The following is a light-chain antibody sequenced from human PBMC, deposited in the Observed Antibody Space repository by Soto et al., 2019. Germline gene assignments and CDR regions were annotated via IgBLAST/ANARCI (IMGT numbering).Light chain of an antibody. CDR3: QQYNSYSWT. CDR1: QSVNRW. J-gene: IGKJ1*01. CDR2: EAS. V-gene: IGKV1-5*03. Sequence: DNQTTQSPSTLSATVGDRVTITCRASQSVNRWLAWYQQKPGKAPKLLIYEASSLESGVPSRFGGSGSGTEFTLAISSLQPDDFAIYYCQQYNSYSWTFAQGTKVDI.